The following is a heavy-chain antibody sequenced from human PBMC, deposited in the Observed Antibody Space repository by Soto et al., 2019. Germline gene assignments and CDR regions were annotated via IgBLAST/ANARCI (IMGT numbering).Heavy chain of an antibody. D-gene: IGHD4-17*01. CDR2: INPSGGGT. CDR1: GYTFTSYY. Sequence: GASVKVSCKASGYTFTSYYMHWVRQPPGQGLEWMGIINPSGGGTSYAQKFQGRVTMTRDTSTSTVYMELSSLRSQDTAVYYCARDRTVARDAFDIWGQGTMGTVSS. V-gene: IGHV1-46*01. CDR3: ARDRTVARDAFDI. J-gene: IGHJ3*02.